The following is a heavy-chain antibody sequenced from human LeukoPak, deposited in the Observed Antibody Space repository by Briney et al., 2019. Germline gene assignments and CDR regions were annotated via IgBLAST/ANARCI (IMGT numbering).Heavy chain of an antibody. V-gene: IGHV3-53*01. CDR2: IYSSGST. D-gene: IGHD1-1*01. CDR1: GFTVSSKY. CDR3: ARGTGTSFWHGMDV. J-gene: IGHJ6*02. Sequence: GGSLGLSCAASGFTVSSKYMTWVRQAPGKGLERVSVIYSSGSTYYADSVKGRFTISRDNSKNTLYLQMNSLRAEDTAVYYCARGTGTSFWHGMDVWGQGTTVTVSS.